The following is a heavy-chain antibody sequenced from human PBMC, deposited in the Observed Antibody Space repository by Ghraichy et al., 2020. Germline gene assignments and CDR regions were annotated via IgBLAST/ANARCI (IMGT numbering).Heavy chain of an antibody. CDR1: GFTFSSYA. D-gene: IGHD1-26*01. CDR3: ARGPSAFDY. CDR2: ISYDGSNK. Sequence: GESLNISCAASGFTFSSYAMHWVRQAPGKGLEWVAVISYDGSNKYYADSVNGRFTISRDNSKNTLYLQMNSLRAEDTAVYYCARGPSAFDYWGQGTLVTVSS. J-gene: IGHJ4*02. V-gene: IGHV3-30*04.